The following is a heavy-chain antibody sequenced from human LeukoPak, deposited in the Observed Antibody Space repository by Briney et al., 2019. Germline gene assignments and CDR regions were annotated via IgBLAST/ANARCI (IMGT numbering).Heavy chain of an antibody. CDR3: ARESSPGYCSSTSCPFDY. CDR2: IYYSGGT. D-gene: IGHD2-2*01. Sequence: SETLSLTCTVSGGSISSYYWSWIRQPPGKGLEWIGYIYYSGGTNYNPSLKSRVTISVDTSKNQFSLKLSSVTAADTAVYYCARESSPGYCSSTSCPFDYWGQGTLVTVSS. J-gene: IGHJ4*02. V-gene: IGHV4-59*12. CDR1: GGSISSYY.